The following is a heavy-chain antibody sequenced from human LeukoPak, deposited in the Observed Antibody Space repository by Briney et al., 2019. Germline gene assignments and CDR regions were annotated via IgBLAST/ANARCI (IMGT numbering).Heavy chain of an antibody. CDR1: GYSFTAYY. CDR2: VNPNSGGT. CDR3: ARSRYDFGSQVAE. Sequence: ASVQVSCKASGYSFTAYYMHWVRQAPGQGLEWMGWVNPNSGGTHYAQKFQGRVTMTSDTSISTAYMDLSNLMSDDTAIYYCARSRYDFGSQVAEWGPGTLVTVSS. V-gene: IGHV1-2*02. D-gene: IGHD2/OR15-2a*01. J-gene: IGHJ4*02.